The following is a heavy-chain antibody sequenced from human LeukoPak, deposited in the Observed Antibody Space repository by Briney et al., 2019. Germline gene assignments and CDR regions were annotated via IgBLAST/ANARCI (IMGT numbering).Heavy chain of an antibody. CDR1: GYNFTNYW. D-gene: IGHD6-13*01. Sequence: GESLKISCKFSGYNFTNYWIAWVRQKPGKGLEWMGFFHPGNSDTRYSPAFQGHVTISADKSIKTAYLQWSILKASDTAVYYCVRRDSSSWYAFDYWGQGTLATVTS. CDR3: VRRDSSSWYAFDY. J-gene: IGHJ4*02. CDR2: FHPGNSDT. V-gene: IGHV5-51*01.